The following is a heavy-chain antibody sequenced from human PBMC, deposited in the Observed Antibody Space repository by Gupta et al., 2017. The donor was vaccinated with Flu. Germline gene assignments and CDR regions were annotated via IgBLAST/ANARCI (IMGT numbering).Heavy chain of an antibody. D-gene: IGHD2-2*01. Sequence: EVQLVESGGGLVKPGGSLRLSCAASGFTFSSYSMNWVRQAPGKGLEWVSSISSSSSYIYYADSVKGRFTISRDNAKNSLYLQMNSLRAEDTAVYYCARVGYCSSTSCSKNYNWFDPWGQGTLVTVSS. V-gene: IGHV3-21*01. CDR1: GFTFSSYS. CDR3: ARVGYCSSTSCSKNYNWFDP. J-gene: IGHJ5*02. CDR2: ISSSSSYI.